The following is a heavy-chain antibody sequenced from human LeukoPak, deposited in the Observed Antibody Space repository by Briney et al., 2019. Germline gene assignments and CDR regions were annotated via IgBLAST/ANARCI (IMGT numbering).Heavy chain of an antibody. Sequence: GGSLRLSCAASGFTFSDYYMSWIRQAPGKGLEWVSYISSSSSYTNYADSVKSRFTISRDNAKNSLYLQMNSLRAEDTAVYYCARAGSDYYGSGSYPDYWGQGTLVTVSS. CDR3: ARAGSDYYGSGSYPDY. V-gene: IGHV3-11*05. D-gene: IGHD3-10*01. CDR1: GFTFSDYY. J-gene: IGHJ4*02. CDR2: ISSSSSYT.